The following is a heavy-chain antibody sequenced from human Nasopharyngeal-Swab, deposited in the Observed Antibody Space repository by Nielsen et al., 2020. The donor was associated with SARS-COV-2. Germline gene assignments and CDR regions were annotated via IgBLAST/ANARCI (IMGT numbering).Heavy chain of an antibody. CDR2: IGTAGDP. CDR1: GFTFSSYD. Sequence: GVLKISCAASGFTFSSYDMHWVRQATGKGLEWVSAIGTAGDPYYPGSVKGRFTISRENAKNSLYLQMNSLRAGDTAVYYCARARSVAGTGDDAFDIWGQGTMVTVSS. V-gene: IGHV3-13*05. CDR3: ARARSVAGTGDDAFDI. D-gene: IGHD6-19*01. J-gene: IGHJ3*02.